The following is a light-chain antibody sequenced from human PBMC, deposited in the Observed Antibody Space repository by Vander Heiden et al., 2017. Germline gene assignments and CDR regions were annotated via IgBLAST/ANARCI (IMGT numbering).Light chain of an antibody. V-gene: IGLV2-14*01. CDR3: SSSTSSSTLGCF. Sequence: QSALTQPALASGCPGQSITISCTGTSSDVGGYNYVSWYQQHQGKAPKLMMYDVSNRPPGVSNRFSGSKSGNTAYPTISGLQAEDEADYYCSSSTSSSTLGCFSGTGTRVPSL. CDR1: SSDVGGYNY. J-gene: IGLJ1*01. CDR2: DVS.